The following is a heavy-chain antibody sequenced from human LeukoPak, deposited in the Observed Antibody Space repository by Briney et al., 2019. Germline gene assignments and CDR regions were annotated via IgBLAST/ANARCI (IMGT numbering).Heavy chain of an antibody. CDR1: GFTFGSYW. CDR2: INQDGSEQ. V-gene: IGHV3-7*01. D-gene: IGHD2-21*01. Sequence: GESLRLSCAASGFTFGSYWMSWVRQAPGKGLEWVANINQDGSEQYYVDSEKGRFTISRDNAKNSLYLQMNSLRAEDTAVYYCARIIVVRCFDYWGQGTLVTVSS. J-gene: IGHJ4*02. CDR3: ARIIVVRCFDY.